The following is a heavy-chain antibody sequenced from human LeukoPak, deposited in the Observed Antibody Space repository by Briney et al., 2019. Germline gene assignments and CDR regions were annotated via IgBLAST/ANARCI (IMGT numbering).Heavy chain of an antibody. D-gene: IGHD1-26*01. J-gene: IGHJ4*02. V-gene: IGHV3-23*01. CDR3: AKVGAGNFDY. CDR1: GFTFSSYA. CDR2: ISGSGGST. Sequence: GGSLRLSCAAPGFTFSSYAMSWVRQAPGKGLEWVSAISGSGGSTYYADSVKGRFTISRDDSKNTLYLQMNSLRAEDTAVYYCAKVGAGNFDYWGQGTLVTVSS.